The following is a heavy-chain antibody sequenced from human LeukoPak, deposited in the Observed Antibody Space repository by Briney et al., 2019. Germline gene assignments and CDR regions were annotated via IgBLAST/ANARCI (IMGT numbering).Heavy chain of an antibody. D-gene: IGHD2-21*02. J-gene: IGHJ4*02. CDR2: INPNSGGT. CDR3: VREGNELLSNNFDY. CDR1: GYAFTGYY. Sequence: ASVKVSCKASGYAFTGYYMHWVRHAPGPGLEWMGWINPNSGGTNYAQKFQGRVTMTRDTSISTAYMELSSLISDDTAMYYCVREGNELLSNNFDYWAQGTLVTVSS. V-gene: IGHV1-2*02.